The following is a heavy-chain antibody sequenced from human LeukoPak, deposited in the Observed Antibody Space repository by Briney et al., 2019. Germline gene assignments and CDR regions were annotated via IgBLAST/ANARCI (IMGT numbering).Heavy chain of an antibody. D-gene: IGHD5-24*01. CDR2: IYYSGST. Sequence: SETLSLTCTISGGSISSYSWNWIRQPPGKGLEWIGYIYYSGSTNYNPSLKSRVTISVDASKNQFSLRLTSVTAADTAVYYCARDPHGGLHPYYFDYWGQGTLVTVSS. CDR1: GGSISSYS. J-gene: IGHJ4*02. V-gene: IGHV4-59*12. CDR3: ARDPHGGLHPYYFDY.